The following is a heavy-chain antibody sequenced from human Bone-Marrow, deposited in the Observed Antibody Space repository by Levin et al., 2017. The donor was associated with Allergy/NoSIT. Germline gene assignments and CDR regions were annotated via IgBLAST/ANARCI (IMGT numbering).Heavy chain of an antibody. V-gene: IGHV3-30*18. CDR3: AKDKGADY. Sequence: GGSLRLSCAASGFTLSRFAMHWVRQAPGKGLEWVAVISSDGSKRFYADSVKGRFTISSDNSKNTLYLQMNSLRAEDTAVYYCAKDKGADYWGQGTLVTVSS. J-gene: IGHJ4*02. CDR1: GFTLSRFA. CDR2: ISSDGSKR. D-gene: IGHD3-16*01.